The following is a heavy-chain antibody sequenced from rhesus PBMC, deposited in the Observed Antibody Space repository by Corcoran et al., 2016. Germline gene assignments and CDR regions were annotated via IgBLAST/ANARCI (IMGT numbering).Heavy chain of an antibody. Sequence: QLQLQESGPGLVKPSETLSLTCAVSGGSISSNYWRWIRQPPGKGLEWIGRISGSGGSTAYNPSLKRRVTISTDTSKNQFSLKLSSVTAADTAVYYCARDRYYNIWTGFDAFDFWGQGLRVTVS. D-gene: IGHD3-3*01. CDR2: ISGSGGST. J-gene: IGHJ3*01. CDR1: GGSISSNY. V-gene: IGHV4-173*01. CDR3: ARDRYYNIWTGFDAFDF.